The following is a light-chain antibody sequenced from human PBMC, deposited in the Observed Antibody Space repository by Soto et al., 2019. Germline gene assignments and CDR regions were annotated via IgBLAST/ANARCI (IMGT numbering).Light chain of an antibody. CDR2: GAS. Sequence: EIVLRQSPGALSLSPGERATLSCRASQSVSGSYLAWYQQKPGQAPRLLIYGASSRATGIPDRFSGSGSGTDFTLTISRLEPEDFAVYYCQQYGSSRTFGQGTKVDIE. CDR3: QQYGSSRT. J-gene: IGKJ1*01. V-gene: IGKV3-20*01. CDR1: QSVSGSY.